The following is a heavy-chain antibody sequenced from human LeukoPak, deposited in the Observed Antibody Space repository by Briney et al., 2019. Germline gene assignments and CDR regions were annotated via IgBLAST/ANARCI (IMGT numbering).Heavy chain of an antibody. D-gene: IGHD2-2*01. CDR2: ISSNGGST. J-gene: IGHJ4*02. CDR1: GFTFSSYG. V-gene: IGHV3-64*01. Sequence: GGSLRLSCAASGFTFSSYGMHWVRQAPGKGLEYVSAISSNGGSTYYANSVKGRFTISRDNSKNTLYLPMGSLRAEDMAVYYCARQYCSSTSCTFDYWGQGTLVTVSS. CDR3: ARQYCSSTSCTFDY.